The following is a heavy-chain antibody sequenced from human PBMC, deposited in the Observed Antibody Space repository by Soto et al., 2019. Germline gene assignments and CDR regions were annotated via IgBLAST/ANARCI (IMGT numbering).Heavy chain of an antibody. V-gene: IGHV3-23*01. Sequence: GGSLRLSCAASGFTFSSYAMSWVRQAPGKGLEWVSAISGSGGSTYYADSVKGRFTISRDNSKNTLYLQMNSLRAEDTAVYYCAKDKGVWFGELLYRYDAFDIWGQGTMVTVSS. CDR2: ISGSGGST. CDR1: GFTFSSYA. J-gene: IGHJ3*02. D-gene: IGHD3-10*01. CDR3: AKDKGVWFGELLYRYDAFDI.